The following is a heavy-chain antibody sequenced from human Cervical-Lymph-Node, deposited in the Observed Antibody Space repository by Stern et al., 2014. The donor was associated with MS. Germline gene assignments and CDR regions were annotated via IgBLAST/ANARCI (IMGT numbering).Heavy chain of an antibody. J-gene: IGHJ6*02. V-gene: IGHV2-5*02. CDR1: GFSFDTSGVG. CDR2: IYWDDGK. Sequence: QITLQESGPTLVKPTQTLTLTCTFSGFSFDTSGVGVGWVRQPPGKALEWLALIYWDDGKRYSPSLKSRLPVTKDTSKTQVVLTLTNMDPVDTATYYCAHPFSGRRYYYYGMDVWGQGTTVTVPS. CDR3: AHPFSGRRYYYYGMDV. D-gene: IGHD1-26*01.